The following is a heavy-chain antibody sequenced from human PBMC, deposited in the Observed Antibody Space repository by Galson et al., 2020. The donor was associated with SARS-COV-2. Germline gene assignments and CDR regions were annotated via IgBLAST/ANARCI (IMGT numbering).Heavy chain of an antibody. CDR1: GFSLSTSGMC. CDR2: IDWDDDT. CDR3: ERLMSRSDAFDI. J-gene: IGHJ3*02. D-gene: IGHD3-10*02. V-gene: IGHV2-70*11. Sequence: SGPTQVKPTQTLTLTCTFSGFSLSTSGMCVSWIRQPPGKALEWLARIDWDDDTYYRTSLKTRLTISKDTSKNQVVLTMTNMDPVDTATYYCERLMSRSDAFDIWGQGTMVTVSS.